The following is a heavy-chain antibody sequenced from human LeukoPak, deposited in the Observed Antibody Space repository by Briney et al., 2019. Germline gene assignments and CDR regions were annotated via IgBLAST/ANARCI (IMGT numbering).Heavy chain of an antibody. D-gene: IGHD6-19*01. CDR3: AKGVGSGWYGDDY. V-gene: IGHV3-23*01. CDR2: ISGSGGST. J-gene: IGHJ4*02. CDR1: GFPFSSYA. Sequence: GGSLRLSCAASGFPFSSYAMSWVRQAPGKGLEWVSAISGSGGSTYYADSVKGRFTISRDNSKNTLYLQMNSLRAEDTAVYYCAKGVGSGWYGDDYWGRGTLVTVSS.